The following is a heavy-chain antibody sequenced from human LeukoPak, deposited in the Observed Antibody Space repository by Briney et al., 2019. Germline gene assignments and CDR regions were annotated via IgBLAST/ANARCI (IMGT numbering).Heavy chain of an antibody. D-gene: IGHD4-17*01. V-gene: IGHV4-4*07. CDR1: GVSVSSYY. J-gene: IGHJ4*02. Sequence: SEALSLTCSVSGVSVSSYYWSWIRLSAGSGLEWIGRIYSGESVYATENTSYNPSLKSRVTMSADTSRNKVFLKLTSVTAADTAVYYCARDPTTVTTMFDSWGQGALVTVSS. CDR3: ARDPTTVTTMFDS. CDR2: IYSGESVYATENT.